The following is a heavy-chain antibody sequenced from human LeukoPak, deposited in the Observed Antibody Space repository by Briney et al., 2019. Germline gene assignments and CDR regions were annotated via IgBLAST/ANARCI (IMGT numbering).Heavy chain of an antibody. CDR2: ISGSGGST. D-gene: IGHD3-22*01. J-gene: IGHJ3*02. V-gene: IGHV3-23*01. CDR3: AKDPYYYDSSGYYWNAFDI. CDR1: GFTFSSYA. Sequence: GGSLRLSCAASGFTFSSYAMSWVRQAPGKGLEWVSAISGSGGSTYYADSVKGRFTISRDNSKNTLYLQMNSLRAEDTAVYYCAKDPYYYDSSGYYWNAFDIWGQGTMVTVSS.